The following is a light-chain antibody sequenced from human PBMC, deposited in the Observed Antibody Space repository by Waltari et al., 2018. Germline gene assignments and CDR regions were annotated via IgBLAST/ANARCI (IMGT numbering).Light chain of an antibody. J-gene: IGKJ2*01. CDR2: WAS. V-gene: IGKV4-1*01. CDR3: QQYYSTPDT. Sequence: DIVMTQSPESAAVSLGDRATVNCKSRQSLFWRDNKRDYLAWYQQKPGPSPKLLLYWASIRESGVPERFSGGGSGTDFTLTISSLQPEDVAVYYCQQYYSTPDTFGQGTKVEAK. CDR1: QSLFWRDNKRDY.